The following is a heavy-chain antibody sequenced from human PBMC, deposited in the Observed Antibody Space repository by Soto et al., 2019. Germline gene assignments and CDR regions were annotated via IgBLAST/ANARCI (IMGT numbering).Heavy chain of an antibody. CDR1: GFTFSDHY. CDR2: ISSSGSYT. Sequence: QVQLVESGGGLVKPGGSLRLSCAASGFTFSDHYMSWIRQSPGKGLEWVSYISSSGSYTNYADSVKGRFTITRDNAKNSLYLEINILRAEDAAVYYCARDKNGWDLFIDCWGQGTLVTVSS. CDR3: ARDKNGWDLFIDC. J-gene: IGHJ4*02. V-gene: IGHV3-11*05. D-gene: IGHD3-10*01.